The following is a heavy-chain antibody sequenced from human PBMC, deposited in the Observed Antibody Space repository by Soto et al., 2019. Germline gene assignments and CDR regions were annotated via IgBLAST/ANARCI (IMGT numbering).Heavy chain of an antibody. D-gene: IGHD1-26*01. Sequence: QVQLVQSGTEVKKPGASVKVSCKASGYTVTYYYIHGVRQAPGQGLEWMGWIDPKNGGTIYAQKFQARATMTRDTSISTAYMDLGRLTSDDTALYYCARDDYGIYPYWGQGTLVTVSS. CDR1: GYTVTYYY. J-gene: IGHJ4*02. CDR2: IDPKNGGT. V-gene: IGHV1-2*02. CDR3: ARDDYGIYPY.